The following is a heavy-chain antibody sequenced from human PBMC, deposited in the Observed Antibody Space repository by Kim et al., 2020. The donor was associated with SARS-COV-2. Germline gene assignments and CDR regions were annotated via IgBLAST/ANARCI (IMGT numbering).Heavy chain of an antibody. Sequence: GGSLRLSCAASGFTFSSYAMSWVRQAPGKGLEWVSAISGSGGSTYYADSVKGRFTISRDNSKNTLYLQMNSLRAEDTAVYYCAKVRIFGVVRGNYFQHWGQGTLVTVSS. J-gene: IGHJ1*01. V-gene: IGHV3-23*01. CDR1: GFTFSSYA. D-gene: IGHD3-3*01. CDR3: AKVRIFGVVRGNYFQH. CDR2: ISGSGGST.